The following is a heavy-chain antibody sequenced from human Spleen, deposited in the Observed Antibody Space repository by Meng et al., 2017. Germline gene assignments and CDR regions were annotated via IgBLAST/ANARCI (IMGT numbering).Heavy chain of an antibody. D-gene: IGHD1-26*01. V-gene: IGHV3-30*04. CDR2: ISYDGSNK. CDR3: ARGSGSSLYYFDY. J-gene: IGHJ4*02. CDR1: GFTFSSYA. Sequence: GESLKISCAASGFTFSSYAMHWVRQAPGKGLEWVAVISYDGSNKYYADSVKGRFTISRDNSKNTLYLQMNSLRAEDTAVYYCARGSGSSLYYFDYWGQGTLVPSPQ.